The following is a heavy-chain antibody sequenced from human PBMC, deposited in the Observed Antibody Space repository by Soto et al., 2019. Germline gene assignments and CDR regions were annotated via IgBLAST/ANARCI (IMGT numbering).Heavy chain of an antibody. CDR3: ASRSEDRDGYNFDY. D-gene: IGHD5-12*01. J-gene: IGHJ4*02. CDR2: IIPGFGAA. CDR1: GGTFSSYA. Sequence: QVQLVQSGAEVKKPGSSVKVSCKASGGTFSSYAINWVRQAPGQGLEWMGGIIPGFGAANYAQKFQGRVNITADESTSTAYMELSSLRSEDTAVYYCASRSEDRDGYNFDYWGQGTLVTVSS. V-gene: IGHV1-69*12.